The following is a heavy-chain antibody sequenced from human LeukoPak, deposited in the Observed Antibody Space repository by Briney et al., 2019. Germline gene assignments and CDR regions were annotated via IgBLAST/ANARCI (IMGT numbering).Heavy chain of an antibody. CDR3: ARDLDDSGAFDI. CDR1: GFTFSSYS. CDR2: ISSSSSYI. V-gene: IGHV3-21*01. Sequence: GGSLRLSCAVSGFTFSSYSMNWVRQAPGKGLEWVSSISSSSSYIYYADSVKGRFTISRDNAKNSLYLQMNSLRAEDTAVYYCARDLDDSGAFDIWGQGTMVTVSS. D-gene: IGHD3-3*01. J-gene: IGHJ3*02.